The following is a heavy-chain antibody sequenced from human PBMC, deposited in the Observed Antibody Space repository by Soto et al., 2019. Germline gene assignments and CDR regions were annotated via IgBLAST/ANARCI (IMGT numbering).Heavy chain of an antibody. CDR1: GYSFTDYH. Sequence: ASVKVSCKASGYSFTDYHIHWVRQAPGQGLEWLGRINPKSGGTSTAQKFQGWVTMTRDRFISTVYMELTRLRSDDTAVYFCARGHSTDWSNGVCSFFYNHEMDVWGQGTTVTVSS. J-gene: IGHJ6*02. CDR3: ARGHSTDWSNGVCSFFYNHEMDV. CDR2: INPKSGGT. V-gene: IGHV1-2*04. D-gene: IGHD2-8*01.